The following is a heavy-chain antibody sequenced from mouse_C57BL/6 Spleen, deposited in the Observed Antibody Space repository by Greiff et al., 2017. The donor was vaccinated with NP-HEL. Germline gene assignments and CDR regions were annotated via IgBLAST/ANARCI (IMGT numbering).Heavy chain of an antibody. Sequence: EVHLVESGGGLVKPGGSLKLSCAASGFTFSDYGMHWVRQAPEKGLEWVAYISSGSSTIYYADTVKGRFTISRDNAKNTLFLQMTSLRSEDTAMYYCARDYYGSSYVRFAYWGQGTLVTVSA. CDR1: GFTFSDYG. CDR2: ISSGSSTI. J-gene: IGHJ3*01. D-gene: IGHD1-1*01. CDR3: ARDYYGSSYVRFAY. V-gene: IGHV5-17*01.